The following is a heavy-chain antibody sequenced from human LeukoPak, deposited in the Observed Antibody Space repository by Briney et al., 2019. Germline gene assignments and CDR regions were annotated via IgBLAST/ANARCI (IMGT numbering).Heavy chain of an antibody. V-gene: IGHV4-39*07. CDR1: GGSISSSSYY. J-gene: IGHJ6*03. CDR2: IYYSGST. CDR3: ARAPFNYYYCMDV. D-gene: IGHD3-3*02. Sequence: SETLSLTCTVSGGSISSSSYYWGWIRQPPGKGLEWIGSIYYSGSTYYNPSLKSRVTISVDTSKNQFSLKLSSVTAADTAVYYCARAPFNYYYCMDVWGKGTTVTVSS.